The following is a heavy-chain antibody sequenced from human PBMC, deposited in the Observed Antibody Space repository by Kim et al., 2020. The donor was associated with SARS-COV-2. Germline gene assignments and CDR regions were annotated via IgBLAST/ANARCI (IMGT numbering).Heavy chain of an antibody. J-gene: IGHJ4*02. D-gene: IGHD3-22*01. V-gene: IGHV7-4-1*02. Sequence: AQGFTGRFFFSLDTSVSTAYLQISSLKAEDTAVYYCAREGYDSSGYYNYWGQGTLVTVSS. CDR3: AREGYDSSGYYNY.